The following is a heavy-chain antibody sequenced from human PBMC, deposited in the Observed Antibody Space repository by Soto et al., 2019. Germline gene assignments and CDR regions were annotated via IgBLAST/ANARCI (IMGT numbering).Heavy chain of an antibody. CDR1: GYTFTSYG. D-gene: IGHD3-22*01. V-gene: IGHV1-18*01. J-gene: IGHJ3*02. Sequence: GAAVKVSCKASGYTFTSYGITWGRQAPGQELEWMGWISAYNGNTNYAQKLQGRVTMTTDTSTSTAYMELRSLRSDDTAVYYCARDGPMNRVLDIWGQGTMVTVSS. CDR3: ARDGPMNRVLDI. CDR2: ISAYNGNT.